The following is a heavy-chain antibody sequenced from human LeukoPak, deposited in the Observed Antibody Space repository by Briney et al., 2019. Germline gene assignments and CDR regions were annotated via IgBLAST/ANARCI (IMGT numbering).Heavy chain of an antibody. V-gene: IGHV1-18*01. Sequence: GASVKVSCKASGYTFTSYGISWVRQAPGQGLEWRGCISAYNGNINYAQKLQESVTMTTDTSTSTAYMELWSRISDATAVYYCARAIFGDRGWFDYWGQGTLVTVSS. J-gene: IGHJ5*01. D-gene: IGHD3-3*01. CDR1: GYTFTSYG. CDR3: ARAIFGDRGWFDY. CDR2: ISAYNGNI.